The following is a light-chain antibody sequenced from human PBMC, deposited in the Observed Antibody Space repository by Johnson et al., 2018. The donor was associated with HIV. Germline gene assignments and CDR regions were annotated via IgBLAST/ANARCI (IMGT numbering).Light chain of an antibody. CDR3: GTWDSSLSAGGYV. J-gene: IGLJ1*01. CDR1: SSNIGNNY. CDR2: DNN. V-gene: IGLV1-51*01. Sequence: QSVLTQPPSVSAAPGQKVTISCSGSSSNIGNNYVSWYQQLPGTALKLLIYDNNKRPSGIPDRFSGSKSGTSATLGITGLQSGEEADYYCGTWDSSLSAGGYVFGTGTKVTVL.